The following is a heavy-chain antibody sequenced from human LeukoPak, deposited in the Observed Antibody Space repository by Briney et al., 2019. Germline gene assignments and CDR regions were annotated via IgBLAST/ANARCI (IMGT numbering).Heavy chain of an antibody. CDR3: TTSRIAAAGGPYDAFDI. J-gene: IGHJ3*02. CDR2: IRSKAYGGTT. D-gene: IGHD6-13*01. CDR1: GFTFGDYA. Sequence: PGGSLRLSCTASGFTFGDYAMSWVRQAPGKGLEWVGFIRSKAYGGTTEYAASVKGRFTISRDDSKSIAYLQMNSLKTEDTAVYYCTTSRIAAAGGPYDAFDIWGQGTMVTVSS. V-gene: IGHV3-49*04.